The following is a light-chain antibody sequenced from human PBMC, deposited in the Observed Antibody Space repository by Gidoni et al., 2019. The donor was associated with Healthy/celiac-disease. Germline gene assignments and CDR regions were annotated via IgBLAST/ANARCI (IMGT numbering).Light chain of an antibody. CDR1: QMVSSSY. J-gene: IGKJ2*01. CDR3: QHYGRFLYT. V-gene: IGKV3-20*01. Sequence: EIVLTQSPGILSLSPGERATISCRARQMVSSSYLAWYQQKPGQAPRLLIYRASIRATGLPDRFCCSGSGTAFTFTIIRLEPEDFSVYYFQHYGRFLYTFGQWTKLEIK. CDR2: RAS.